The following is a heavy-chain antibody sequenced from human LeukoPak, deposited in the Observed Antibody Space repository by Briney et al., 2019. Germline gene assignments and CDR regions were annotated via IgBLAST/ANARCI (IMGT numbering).Heavy chain of an antibody. J-gene: IGHJ4*02. Sequence: GGSLRLSCAASGFTFSTYWMSWVRQAPGKGLEWLANIKQEGSEKYYADAVKGRFTITRDNAKTSLYLQMNSLRAEDTAIYYCARYNWNYHSSGYWGQGTLVTVSS. V-gene: IGHV3-7*05. CDR2: IKQEGSEK. D-gene: IGHD1-7*01. CDR3: ARYNWNYHSSGY. CDR1: GFTFSTYW.